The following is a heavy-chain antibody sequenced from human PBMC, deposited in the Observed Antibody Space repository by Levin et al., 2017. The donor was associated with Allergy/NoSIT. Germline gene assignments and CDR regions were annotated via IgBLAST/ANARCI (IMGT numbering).Heavy chain of an antibody. V-gene: IGHV3-30*04. CDR1: GFSFNLYT. D-gene: IGHD3-16*01. J-gene: IGHJ4*02. CDR3: VRLDRGVFPFDF. CDR2: TSFDGSEQ. Sequence: SCAASGFSFNLYTMHWVRQAPGKGPEWVALTSFDGSEQHYAESVKGRFTISRDNSIDRLFLQMNNVTRDDTALYYCVRLDRGVFPFDFWGRGTLVTVSS.